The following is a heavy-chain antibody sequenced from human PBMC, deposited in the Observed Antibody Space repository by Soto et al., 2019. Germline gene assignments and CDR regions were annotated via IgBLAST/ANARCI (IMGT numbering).Heavy chain of an antibody. J-gene: IGHJ3*01. CDR2: TYYRSKWYN. CDR3: AGYGYGDAFDV. D-gene: IGHD5-18*01. V-gene: IGHV6-1*01. Sequence: SQTLSLTCAISGDSVSSNSAAWNWIRPSPSRGLEWLGRTYYRSKWYNDYAVSVESRITINPDTSKNQFSLQLNSVTPEDTAVDYCAGYGYGDAFDVWGQGTMVTVSS. CDR1: GDSVSSNSAA.